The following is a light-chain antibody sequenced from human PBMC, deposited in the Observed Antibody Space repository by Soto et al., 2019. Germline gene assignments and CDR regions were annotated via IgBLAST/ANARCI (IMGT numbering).Light chain of an antibody. V-gene: IGLV2-14*01. J-gene: IGLJ1*01. CDR1: XXDVGSYNY. CDR3: SSYTSSSTLYV. CDR2: DVS. Sequence: QSALTQPASVSGSPGQSITIXXTGTXXDVGSYNYVSWYQQHPGKAPKLMIYDVSNRPSGVSNRFSGSKSGNTASLTISGLQAEDEADYYCSSYTSSSTLYVFGTGTKLTVL.